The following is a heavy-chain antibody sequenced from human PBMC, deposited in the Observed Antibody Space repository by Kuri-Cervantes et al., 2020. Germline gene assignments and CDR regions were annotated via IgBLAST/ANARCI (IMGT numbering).Heavy chain of an antibody. CDR1: GGTFSSYA. CDR3: ARWKDGDYPAYFQH. V-gene: IGHV1-69*13. CDR2: IIPIFGTA. Sequence: VSVSCEASGGTFSSYAISWVRQAPGQGLEWMGGIIPIFGTANYAQKFQGRVTITADESTSTAYMELSSLRSEDTAVYYCARWKDGDYPAYFQHWGQGTLVTVSS. D-gene: IGHD4-17*01. J-gene: IGHJ1*01.